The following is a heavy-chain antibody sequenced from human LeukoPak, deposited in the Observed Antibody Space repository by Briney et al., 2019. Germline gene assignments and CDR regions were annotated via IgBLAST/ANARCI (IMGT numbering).Heavy chain of an antibody. J-gene: IGHJ4*02. V-gene: IGHV4-39*01. CDR1: GGSISSSSYY. CDR3: ARGDIVVVAATD. CDR2: IYYSGST. Sequence: SETLSLTCTVSGGSISSSSYYWGWIRQPPGKGLEWIGSIYYSGSTYYNPSLKSRVTISVDTSKNQFSLKLSSVTAADTAVYYCARGDIVVVAATDWGQGTLVTVSS. D-gene: IGHD2-15*01.